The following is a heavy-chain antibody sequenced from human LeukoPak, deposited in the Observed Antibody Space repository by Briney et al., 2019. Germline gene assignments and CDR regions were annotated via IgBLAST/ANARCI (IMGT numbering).Heavy chain of an antibody. J-gene: IGHJ4*02. CDR3: AGEYYDSSGYGDYFDY. CDR2: ISSSGSTI. V-gene: IGHV3-11*04. D-gene: IGHD3-22*01. Sequence: GGSLRLSCAASGFTFSDYYMSWIRQAPGKGLEWVPYISSSGSTIYYADSVKGRFTISRDNAKNSLYLQMNSLRAEDTAVYYCAGEYYDSSGYGDYFDYWGQGTLVTVSS. CDR1: GFTFSDYY.